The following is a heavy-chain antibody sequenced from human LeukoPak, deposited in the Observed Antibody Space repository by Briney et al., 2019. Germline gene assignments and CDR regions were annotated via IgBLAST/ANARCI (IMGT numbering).Heavy chain of an antibody. D-gene: IGHD6-6*01. CDR1: GYTLTELS. J-gene: IGHJ4*02. CDR3: ATGVGSFPFDY. V-gene: IGHV1-24*01. Sequence: ASVKVSCKVSGYTLTELSIQWVRQAPGKGLEWMGGFDPEDGETIYAQNFQGRVTMPEDTSTDTAYMELSSLRSEDTAVYYCATGVGSFPFDYWGQGTLVTVSS. CDR2: FDPEDGET.